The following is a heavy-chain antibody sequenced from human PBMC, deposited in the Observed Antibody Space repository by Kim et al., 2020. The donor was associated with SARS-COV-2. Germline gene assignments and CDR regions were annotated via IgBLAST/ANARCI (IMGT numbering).Heavy chain of an antibody. CDR3: AKFYPVAGLDY. V-gene: IGHV3-23*01. Sequence: TCSADSVKGRFTLSRDNSKNTLYLQMNSLRAEDTGVYYCAKFYPVAGLDYWGQGTLVTVSS. CDR2: T. D-gene: IGHD6-19*01. J-gene: IGHJ4*02.